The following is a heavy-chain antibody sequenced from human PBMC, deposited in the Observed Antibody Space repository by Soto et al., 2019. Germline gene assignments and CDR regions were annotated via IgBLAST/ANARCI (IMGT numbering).Heavy chain of an antibody. CDR3: AKDVLRGDTVTISGWFDP. D-gene: IGHD4-17*01. CDR2: ISYDGSNK. Sequence: QVQLVESGGGVVQPGRSLRLSCAASGFTFSSYGMHWVRQAPGKGLEWVAVISYDGSNKYYADSVKGRFTISRDNSKNTLYLKMNSLRAEDTAVYYCAKDVLRGDTVTISGWFDPWGQGTLVTVSS. J-gene: IGHJ5*02. CDR1: GFTFSSYG. V-gene: IGHV3-30*18.